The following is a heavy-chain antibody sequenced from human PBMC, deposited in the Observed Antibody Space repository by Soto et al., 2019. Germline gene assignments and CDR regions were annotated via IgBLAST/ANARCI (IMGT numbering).Heavy chain of an antibody. CDR1: GGTFGSDA. J-gene: IGHJ5*02. V-gene: IGHV1-69*06. D-gene: IGHD3-22*01. CDR3: ARDRTDSGYYTNWLDP. Sequence: SVKVSCKASGGTFGSDAITWVRQAPGQGLEWVGRNIPIFGTTNYAQNLQGRVTISADKSTLTSYMELHSLTSDDTALYYCARDRTDSGYYTNWLDPWGQGTQVTVSS. CDR2: NIPIFGTT.